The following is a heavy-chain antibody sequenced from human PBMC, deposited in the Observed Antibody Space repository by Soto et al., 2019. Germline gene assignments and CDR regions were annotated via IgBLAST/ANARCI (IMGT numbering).Heavy chain of an antibody. CDR2: ISDSGST. J-gene: IGHJ4*02. V-gene: IGHV4-59*01. CDR3: ARDPRGSSSSMYCFDS. CDR1: GDSMRNYF. Sequence: QVQLHLSGPGLVKPSETLSLNCSVSGDSMRNYFWSWIRQPPGKGLEWIGEISDSGSTIYHPSLRSRVPISVDTPRNQFALEVSSVTAADTAVYYCARDPRGSSSSMYCFDSWGQGALIRVSS. D-gene: IGHD2-2*01.